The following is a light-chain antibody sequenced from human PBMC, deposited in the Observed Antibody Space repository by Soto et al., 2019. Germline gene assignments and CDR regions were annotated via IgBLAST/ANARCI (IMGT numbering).Light chain of an antibody. CDR2: LAS. Sequence: IQLTQSPSSLSASVGDRVTITCRASQGISNCLAWYQQKPGKAPKLLMYLASSLQSGVPPRFSGTGSGTNFTLTISSLQPEDFATYYCQQLIRFPTTFGQGTKVEIK. V-gene: IGKV1-9*01. J-gene: IGKJ1*01. CDR3: QQLIRFPTT. CDR1: QGISNC.